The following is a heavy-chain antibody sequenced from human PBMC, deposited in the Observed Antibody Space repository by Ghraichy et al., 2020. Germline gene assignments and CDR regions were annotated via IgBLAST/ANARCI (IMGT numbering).Heavy chain of an antibody. V-gene: IGHV4-39*01. D-gene: IGHD3-10*01. J-gene: IGHJ5*02. Sequence: SETLSLTCTVSGGSISSSSYYWGWIRQPPGKGLEWIGSIYYSGSTYYNPSLKSRVTISVDTSKNQFSLKLSSVTAADTAVYYCARTYLVRGVIVTWGQGTLVTGSS. CDR2: IYYSGST. CDR1: GGSISSSSYY. CDR3: ARTYLVRGVIVT.